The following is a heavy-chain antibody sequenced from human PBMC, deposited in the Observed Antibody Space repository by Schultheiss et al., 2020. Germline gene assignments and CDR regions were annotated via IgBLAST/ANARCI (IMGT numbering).Heavy chain of an antibody. Sequence: GGSLRLSCAASGFTFSSYSMNWVRQAPGKGLEWVSSISSSSSYIYYADSVKGRFTISRDNSKNTLYLQMNSLKTEDTAVYYCARPRPGYWGQGTLVTVSS. CDR2: ISSSSSYI. CDR3: ARPRPGY. J-gene: IGHJ4*02. V-gene: IGHV3-21*03. D-gene: IGHD1-14*01. CDR1: GFTFSSYS.